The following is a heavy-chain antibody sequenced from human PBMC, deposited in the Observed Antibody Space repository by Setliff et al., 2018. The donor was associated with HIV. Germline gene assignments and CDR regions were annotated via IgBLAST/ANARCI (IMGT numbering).Heavy chain of an antibody. CDR3: IRHCAGDCLPV. CDR2: IYYSGSA. CDR1: GGSITSGGYY. Sequence: SETLSLTCTVSGGSITSGGYYWSWIRQHPGKGLEWIGYIYYSGSAYYNPSLRSRVAVSLVTSRNQFSLKVRSMTAADTAVYYCIRHCAGDCLPVWGQGTLVTVSS. V-gene: IGHV4-31*03. J-gene: IGHJ4*02. D-gene: IGHD2-21*02.